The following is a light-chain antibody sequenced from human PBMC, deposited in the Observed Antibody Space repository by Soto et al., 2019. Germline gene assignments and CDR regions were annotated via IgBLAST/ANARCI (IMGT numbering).Light chain of an antibody. CDR2: QDS. J-gene: IGLJ3*02. V-gene: IGLV3-1*01. CDR1: KLGDKY. CDR3: QSYDNTLSGWV. Sequence: SYELTQPPSVSVSPGQTASITCSGDKLGDKYACWYQQKPGQSPVLVIYQDSKRPSGIPERFSGSNSGNTATLTISGTQAMDEDDYYCQSYDNTLSGWVFGGGTKLTVL.